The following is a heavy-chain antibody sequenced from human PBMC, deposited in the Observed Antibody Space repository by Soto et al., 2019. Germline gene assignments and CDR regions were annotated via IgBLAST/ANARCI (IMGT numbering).Heavy chain of an antibody. CDR3: ARVERAYCGGDCYDY. V-gene: IGHV3-21*01. CDR2: ISSSSSYI. CDR1: GFTFSSYS. Sequence: EVQLVESGGGLVKPGGSLRLSCAASGFTFSSYSMNWVRQAPGKGLEWVSSISSSSSYIYYAASVKGRFTISRDNAKNSLYLQMNSLRAEETAVYYCARVERAYCGGDCYDYWGQGTLVTVSS. D-gene: IGHD2-21*01. J-gene: IGHJ4*02.